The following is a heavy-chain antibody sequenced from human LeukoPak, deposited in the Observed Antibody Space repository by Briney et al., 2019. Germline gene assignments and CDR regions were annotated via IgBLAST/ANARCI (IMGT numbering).Heavy chain of an antibody. Sequence: GGSLRLSCAASGFTFSSYGMHWVRQAPGKGLEWVAVISYDGSNKYYADSVKGRFTISRDNSKNTLYLQMNSLRAEDTAVYYCAKSMTLDYWGQGTLVTVSS. J-gene: IGHJ4*02. CDR1: GFTFSSYG. D-gene: IGHD2/OR15-2a*01. CDR2: ISYDGSNK. V-gene: IGHV3-30*18. CDR3: AKSMTLDY.